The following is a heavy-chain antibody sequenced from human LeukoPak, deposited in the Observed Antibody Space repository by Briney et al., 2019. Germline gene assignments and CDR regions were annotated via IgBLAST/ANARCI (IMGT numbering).Heavy chain of an antibody. Sequence: ASVTVSFTASGYTFTSYGISWVRQAPGQGLEWMGWISAYNGNTNYAQKLQGRVTMTTDTSTSTAYMELRSLRSDDTAVYYCARDGYYDYVWGSSNGDLDLNAFDIWGQGTMVTVSS. CDR3: ARDGYYDYVWGSSNGDLDLNAFDI. J-gene: IGHJ3*02. CDR1: GYTFTSYG. V-gene: IGHV1-18*01. D-gene: IGHD3-16*01. CDR2: ISAYNGNT.